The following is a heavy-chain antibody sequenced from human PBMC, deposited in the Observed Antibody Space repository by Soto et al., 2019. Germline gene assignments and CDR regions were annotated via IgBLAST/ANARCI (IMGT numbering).Heavy chain of an antibody. J-gene: IGHJ4*02. CDR3: AAEDSSGYYGG. Sequence: GPSVKVSCKASGFIFTSSSVQWVRPARGQRLEWIVWITVGTGNTNYAQTLQERVTSTRDMSTSTYYLELSNLRSEDTAVYYGAAEDSSGYYGGWGQGTQVTVSS. V-gene: IGHV1-58*01. D-gene: IGHD3-22*01. CDR2: ITVGTGNT. CDR1: GFIFTSSS.